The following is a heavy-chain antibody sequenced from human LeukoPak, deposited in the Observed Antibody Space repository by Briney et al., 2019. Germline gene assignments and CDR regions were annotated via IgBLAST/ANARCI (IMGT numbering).Heavy chain of an antibody. CDR3: ARSDYDILTGYYDGFDY. CDR2: IYSGGST. V-gene: IGHV3-66*01. Sequence: PGGSLRLSCAASGFTASSNYMSWVRQAPGKGLEWVSVIYSGGSTYYADSVKGRFTISRDNSKNTLYLQMNSLRAEDTAVYYCARSDYDILTGYYDGFDYWGQGTLVTVSS. J-gene: IGHJ4*02. CDR1: GFTASSNY. D-gene: IGHD3-9*01.